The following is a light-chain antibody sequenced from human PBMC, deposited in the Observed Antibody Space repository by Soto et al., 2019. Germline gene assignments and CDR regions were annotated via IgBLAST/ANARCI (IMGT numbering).Light chain of an antibody. CDR2: DAS. CDR3: QQRSNWPPIT. V-gene: IGKV3-11*01. Sequence: EIVMTQSPATLSVSPGESATLSCRASQSINRDLAWYVQKPGQAPRLLIYDASNRATGIPARFSGSGSGTDFTLTISSLEPEDFAVYYCQQRSNWPPITLGQGTRLEIK. CDR1: QSINRD. J-gene: IGKJ5*01.